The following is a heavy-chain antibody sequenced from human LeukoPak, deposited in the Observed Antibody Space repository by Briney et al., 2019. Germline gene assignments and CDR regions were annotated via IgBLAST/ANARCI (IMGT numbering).Heavy chain of an antibody. CDR3: TTLSSIVGATNLDY. CDR1: GFTFGNAW. D-gene: IGHD1-26*01. V-gene: IGHV3-15*01. J-gene: IGHJ4*02. Sequence: GGSLRLSCAASGFTFGNAWMSWVRQARGKGLEWVGRIKSKTDGGTTDYAAPVKGRFTISRDDSKNTLYLQMNSLKTEDTAVYYCTTLSSIVGATNLDYWGQGTLVTVSS. CDR2: IKSKTDGGTT.